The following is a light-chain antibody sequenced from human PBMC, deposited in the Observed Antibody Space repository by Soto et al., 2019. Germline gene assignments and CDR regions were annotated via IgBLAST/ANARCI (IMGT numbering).Light chain of an antibody. CDR2: KAS. J-gene: IGKJ1*01. Sequence: DSQMTQSPSTLSASVGDRVTITCRASQSISHWLAWYQQKPGQAPKLLIYKASSLEGGVPSRFSGSGAGTEFTLTISTLQPDDFATYYCQQYNSYRTFGQGKKVEIK. CDR1: QSISHW. V-gene: IGKV1-5*03. CDR3: QQYNSYRT.